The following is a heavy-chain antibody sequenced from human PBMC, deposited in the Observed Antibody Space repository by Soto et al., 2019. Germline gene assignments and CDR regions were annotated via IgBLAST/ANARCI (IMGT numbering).Heavy chain of an antibody. J-gene: IGHJ3*02. CDR2: ISGSGTTT. V-gene: IGHV3-23*01. Sequence: EVHLLDSGGGLVQPGGSLRLSCAASGFTSTNYVMNWVRQAPGTGLEWVSSISGSGTTTFYADSVKGRFIISRDNSKNTLYLQMNSLRAEDTALYYCAKDRVGGVPDAFDIWGQGTMVTVS. CDR3: AKDRVGGVPDAFDI. CDR1: GFTSTNYV. D-gene: IGHD2-8*01.